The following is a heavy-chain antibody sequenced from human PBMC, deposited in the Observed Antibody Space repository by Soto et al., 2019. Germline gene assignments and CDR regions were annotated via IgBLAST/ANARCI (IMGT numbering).Heavy chain of an antibody. Sequence: PGGSLRLSCAPSGFTFSSYWMSWVRQAPGKGLEWVANIKQDGSEKYYVDSVKGRFTISRDNAKNSLYLQMNSLRAEDTAVYYCARDPSIVLVPAATYYYYYYGMDVWGQGTTVTVSS. CDR1: GFTFSSYW. J-gene: IGHJ6*02. CDR2: IKQDGSEK. V-gene: IGHV3-7*01. D-gene: IGHD2-2*01. CDR3: ARDPSIVLVPAATYYYYYYGMDV.